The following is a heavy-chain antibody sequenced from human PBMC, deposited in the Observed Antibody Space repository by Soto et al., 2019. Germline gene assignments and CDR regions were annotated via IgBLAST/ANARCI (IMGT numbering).Heavy chain of an antibody. CDR1: GFRFSDYS. CDR3: ARDPRCPDY. Sequence: GGSLRLSCAASGFRFSDYSMNWVRQAPGRGLEWVSYISSSSFTIHYADSVEGRFAISRDNAKNTLYLQMNSLRAEDTAMYYCARDPRCPDYWCQGPLVTGSS. CDR2: ISSSSFTI. D-gene: IGHD2-2*01. J-gene: IGHJ4*02. V-gene: IGHV3-48*01.